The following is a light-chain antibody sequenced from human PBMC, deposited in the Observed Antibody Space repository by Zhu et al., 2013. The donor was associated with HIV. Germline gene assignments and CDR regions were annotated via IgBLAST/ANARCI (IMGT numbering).Light chain of an antibody. CDR3: QQSIITPWT. V-gene: IGKV1-39*01. Sequence: DIQMTQSPSTLSASVGDRVTITCRASQSISSWLAWYQQKPGKAPKLLIYGASSLQSGVPSRFSGSGTGTDFNLTISRLQPEDSATYYCQQSIITPWTFGQGTRVEIK. CDR2: GAS. J-gene: IGKJ1*01. CDR1: QSISSW.